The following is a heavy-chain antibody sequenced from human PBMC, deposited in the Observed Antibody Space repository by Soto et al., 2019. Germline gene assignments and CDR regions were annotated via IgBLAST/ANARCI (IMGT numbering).Heavy chain of an antibody. J-gene: IGHJ6*02. D-gene: IGHD1-7*01. CDR1: GFTFSSYA. Sequence: AGGSLRLSCAASGFTFSSYAMSWVRQAPGKGLEWVSAISGSGGSTYYADSVKGRFTISRDNSKNTLYLQMNSLRAEDTAVYYCAKFKFARDDNWNYEVGGMDVWGQGTTVTVSS. V-gene: IGHV3-23*01. CDR2: ISGSGGST. CDR3: AKFKFARDDNWNYEVGGMDV.